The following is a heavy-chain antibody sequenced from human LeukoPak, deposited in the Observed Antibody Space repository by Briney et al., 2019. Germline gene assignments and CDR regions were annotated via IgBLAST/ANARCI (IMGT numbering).Heavy chain of an antibody. CDR3: AREQGIYYYDSSGFDY. J-gene: IGHJ4*02. V-gene: IGHV4-59*01. D-gene: IGHD3-22*01. CDR1: GGSTSSYY. Sequence: SETLSLTCIVSGGSTSSYYWSWIRQPPGKGLEWIGYIYYSGSTNYNPSLKSRVTISVDTSKNQFSLKLSSVTAADTAVYYCAREQGIYYYDSSGFDYWGQGTLVTVSS. CDR2: IYYSGST.